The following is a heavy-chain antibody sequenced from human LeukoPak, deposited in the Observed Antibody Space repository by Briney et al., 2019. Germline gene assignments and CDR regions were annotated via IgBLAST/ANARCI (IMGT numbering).Heavy chain of an antibody. CDR1: GYTFTSYD. J-gene: IGHJ4*02. CDR3: ARRDGGNPRQDY. CDR2: IIPIFGTA. Sequence: ASVKVSCKASGYTFTSYDINWVRQATGQGLEWMGGIIPIFGTANYAQKFQGRVTITADESTSTAYMELSSLRSEDTAVYYCARRDGGNPRQDYWGQGTLVTVSS. D-gene: IGHD4-23*01. V-gene: IGHV1-69*13.